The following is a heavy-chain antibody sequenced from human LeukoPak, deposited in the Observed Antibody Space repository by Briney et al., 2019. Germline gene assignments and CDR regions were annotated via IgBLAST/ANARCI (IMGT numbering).Heavy chain of an antibody. CDR1: GYTFTNYD. CDR3: AREGLDY. J-gene: IGHJ4*02. CDR2: MKPNSGNT. V-gene: IGHV1-8*01. Sequence: ASVKVSCKTSGYTFTNYDINWVRQATGQGLEWMGYMKPNSGNTGYAQKFQGRVTMTRNTSISTAYMELSSLRSEDTAEYYCAREGLDYWGQGTLVTVSS.